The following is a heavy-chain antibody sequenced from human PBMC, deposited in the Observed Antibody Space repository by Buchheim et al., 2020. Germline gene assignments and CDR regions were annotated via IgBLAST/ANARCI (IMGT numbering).Heavy chain of an antibody. CDR1: GFSFSTYD. V-gene: IGHV3-30*18. Sequence: QVQLVESGGGVVQPGRSLRLSCAASGFSFSTYDMPWVRQAPGKGLEWVALISYDGSDKYYADAVKGRFTISRDNSENTLYLQMNSLRAEDTAVYYCAKMYGNNYADDGMDVWGQGT. CDR3: AKMYGNNYADDGMDV. D-gene: IGHD4-11*01. J-gene: IGHJ6*02. CDR2: ISYDGSDK.